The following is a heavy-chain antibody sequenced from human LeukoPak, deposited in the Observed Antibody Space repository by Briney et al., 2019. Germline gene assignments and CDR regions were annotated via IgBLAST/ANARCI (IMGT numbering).Heavy chain of an antibody. CDR3: ARTYYYDSSGYYSGVDWYFDL. Sequence: GGSLRLSCAAAGFSFSSYGMHWVRQAPGKGLEWVAVISYNGDNKYYADSVKGRFTISRDNSKNTLYVQMNSLRAEDTAVYYCARTYYYDSSGYYSGVDWYFDLWGRGTLVTVSS. V-gene: IGHV3-30-3*01. J-gene: IGHJ2*01. D-gene: IGHD3-22*01. CDR2: ISYNGDNK. CDR1: GFSFSSYG.